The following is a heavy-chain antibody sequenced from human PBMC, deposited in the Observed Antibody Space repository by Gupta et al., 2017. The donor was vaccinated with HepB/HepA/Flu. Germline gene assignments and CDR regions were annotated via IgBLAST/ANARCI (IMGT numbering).Heavy chain of an antibody. Sequence: QVQLVESGGGVVQPGRSLRLSCAASGFTFSSYGMHWVRQPPGKGLEWVAIIWYGGGVQYYADSVKGRFTISRDNSKNTLHLQMNSLGAEDTAVYYCARVSGDSSGWYGYYYYGMDVWGQGTTVTVSS. D-gene: IGHD6-19*01. V-gene: IGHV3-33*01. CDR1: GFTFSSYG. J-gene: IGHJ6*02. CDR3: ARVSGDSSGWYGYYYYGMDV. CDR2: IWYGGGVQ.